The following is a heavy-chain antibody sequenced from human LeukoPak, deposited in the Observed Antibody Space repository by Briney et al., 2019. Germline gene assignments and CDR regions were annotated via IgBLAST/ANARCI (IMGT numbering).Heavy chain of an antibody. V-gene: IGHV4-59*11. J-gene: IGHJ4*02. CDR3: VRENYFDK. Sequence: PSETLSLTCTVSGGSISGHYWGWIRQLPGKGLEWIGYIHYSGRTDYKPSLKSRLTLSVDTSRSRFSLKLRSVSAADTAVYYCVRENYFDKWGQGTLVTVSS. CDR2: IHYSGRT. CDR1: GGSISGHY.